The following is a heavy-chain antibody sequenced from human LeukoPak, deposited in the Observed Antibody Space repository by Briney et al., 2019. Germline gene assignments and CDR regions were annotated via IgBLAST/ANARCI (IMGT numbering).Heavy chain of an antibody. CDR2: INSDGSST. J-gene: IGHJ4*02. CDR1: GFTFSNYW. Sequence: GGSLRLSCAASGFTFSNYWMHWVRQAPGRGLVWVSRINSDGSSTTSADSVKGRFTISRDNAKNTLYLQMNSLRAEDTAVYYCAKGGATVIGYWGQGTLVTVSS. D-gene: IGHD4-17*01. V-gene: IGHV3-74*01. CDR3: AKGGATVIGY.